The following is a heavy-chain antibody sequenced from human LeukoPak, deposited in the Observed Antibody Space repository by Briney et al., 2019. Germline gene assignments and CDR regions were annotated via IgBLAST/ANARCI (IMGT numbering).Heavy chain of an antibody. CDR2: MNPNSGNT. V-gene: IGHV1-8*01. D-gene: IGHD1-26*01. CDR3: ARGDHGADFDY. J-gene: IGHJ4*02. Sequence: ASVNVSCKASGYTFTSYDINWVRQAPGQGLEWMGWMNPNSGNTVYAQKFQGRVTMTRNTSISTAYMELSSLRSEDTAVYYCARGDHGADFDYWGQGTLVTVSS. CDR1: GYTFTSYD.